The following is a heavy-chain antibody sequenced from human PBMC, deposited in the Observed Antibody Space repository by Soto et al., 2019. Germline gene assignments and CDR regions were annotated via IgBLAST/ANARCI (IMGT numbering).Heavy chain of an antibody. D-gene: IGHD3-9*01. CDR1: GVSFSSYY. CDR2: IHYSGVT. CDR3: VRQSRLPGILTGYYLRFDI. Sequence: QVQLQESGPGLVKPSKTLSLTCTVSGVSFSSYYWSWIRQPPGKGLEWIGYIHYSGVTSYNPSLRSRVAISVETSKNQFSLKLSSVPAADTAVYYCVRQSRLPGILTGYYLRFDIWGQGTMVTVSS. V-gene: IGHV4-59*08. J-gene: IGHJ3*02.